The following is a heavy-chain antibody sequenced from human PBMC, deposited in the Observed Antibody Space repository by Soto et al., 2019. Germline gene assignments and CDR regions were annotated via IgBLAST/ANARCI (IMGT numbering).Heavy chain of an antibody. D-gene: IGHD2-2*01. CDR3: ARGGVVPAAPVMSEVDY. V-gene: IGHV3-21*01. J-gene: IGHJ4*02. CDR2: ISSSSYI. Sequence: GGSLRLSCAASGFTFSSYSMNWVRQAPGKGLEWVSSISSSSYIYYADSVKGRFTISRDNAKNSLYLQMNSLRAEDTAVYYCARGGVVPAAPVMSEVDYWGQGTLVTVSS. CDR1: GFTFSSYS.